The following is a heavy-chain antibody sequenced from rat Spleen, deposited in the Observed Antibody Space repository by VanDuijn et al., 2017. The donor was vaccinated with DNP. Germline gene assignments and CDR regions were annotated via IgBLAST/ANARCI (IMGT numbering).Heavy chain of an antibody. CDR3: ARSSDDYFDY. J-gene: IGHJ2*01. CDR1: GFSLTSYT. Sequence: QVQLQESGPGLVQSSQTLSLTCTVSGFSLTSYTVSWVRQPPGKGLEWIAAISSGGSTYYNSALKSRLSISRDTSKSQVFLKMNSLQTEDTAMYFCARSSDDYFDYWGQGVMVTVSS. CDR2: ISSGGST. V-gene: IGHV2-6*01.